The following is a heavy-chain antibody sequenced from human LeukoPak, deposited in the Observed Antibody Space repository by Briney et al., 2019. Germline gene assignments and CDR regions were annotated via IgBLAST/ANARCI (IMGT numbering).Heavy chain of an antibody. CDR3: ARDRAAAGDGGMDV. J-gene: IGHJ6*02. CDR2: INHSGST. D-gene: IGHD6-13*01. V-gene: IGHV4-34*01. Sequence: SETLSLTCAVYGGSFSGYYWSWIRQPPGKGLEWIGEINHSGSTNYNASLKSRVTISVDTSKNQFSLKLSSVTAADTAVYYCARDRAAAGDGGMDVWGQGTTVTVSS. CDR1: GGSFSGYY.